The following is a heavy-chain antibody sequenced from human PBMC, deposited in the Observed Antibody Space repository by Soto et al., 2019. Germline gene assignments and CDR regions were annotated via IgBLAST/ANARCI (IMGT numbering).Heavy chain of an antibody. D-gene: IGHD3-16*01. J-gene: IGHJ4*02. CDR3: ARGGTPIEY. Sequence: ASVKISCKSSGYTVSNLGIGGVRQAPGQGLEWMGWISAYNGNTNYAQKFQGRVTMTTDTSTSTAYVEVRSLRFDDTAVYYCARGGTPIEYWGLGTLVTVSS. CDR1: GYTVSNLG. V-gene: IGHV1-18*01. CDR2: ISAYNGNT.